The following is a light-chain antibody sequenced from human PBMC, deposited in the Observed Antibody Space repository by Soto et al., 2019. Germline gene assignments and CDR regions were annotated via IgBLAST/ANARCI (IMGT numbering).Light chain of an antibody. CDR2: DVS. CDR1: SSDVGGYNY. J-gene: IGLJ2*01. Sequence: QSALTQPASVSGSPGQSITISCTGTSSDVGGYNYVSWYQQHPGKAPKLMIYDVSNRPSGVSNRFSGSKSGNTASLTISGLQAEDEADYYCSSYTSSSXVVXGGGTKLTVL. V-gene: IGLV2-14*01. CDR3: SSYTSSSXVV.